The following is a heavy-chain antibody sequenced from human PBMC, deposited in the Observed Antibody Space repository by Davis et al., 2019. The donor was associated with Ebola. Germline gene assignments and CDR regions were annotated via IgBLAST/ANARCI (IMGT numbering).Heavy chain of an antibody. CDR3: ATEPV. J-gene: IGHJ3*01. D-gene: IGHD1-14*01. Sequence: ETLSLTCAVSGGSISSSNWWSWVRQAPGKGLEWVSYISSSSSTIYYADSVKGRFTISRDNAKNSLYLQMNSLRDEDTAVYYCATEPVWGQGTMVTVSS. V-gene: IGHV3-48*02. CDR1: GGSISSSN. CDR2: ISSSSSTI.